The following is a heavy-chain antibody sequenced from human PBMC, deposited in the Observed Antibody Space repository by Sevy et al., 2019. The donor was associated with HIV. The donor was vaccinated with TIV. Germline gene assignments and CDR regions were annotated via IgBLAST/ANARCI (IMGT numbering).Heavy chain of an antibody. D-gene: IGHD1-26*01. CDR3: ASLSIVGGEGAFDI. CDR2: ISYDGSNK. V-gene: IGHV3-30-3*01. CDR1: GFTFSSYA. Sequence: GGSLRLSCAASGFTFSSYAMHWVRQAPGKGLEWVAVISYDGSNKYYADSVKGRFTIPRDNTKNTLYLQMNSLRAEDTAVYYCASLSIVGGEGAFDIWGQGTMVTVSS. J-gene: IGHJ3*02.